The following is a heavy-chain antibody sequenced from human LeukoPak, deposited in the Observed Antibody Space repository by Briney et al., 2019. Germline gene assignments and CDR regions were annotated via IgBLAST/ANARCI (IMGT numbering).Heavy chain of an antibody. CDR1: GFTFSTYS. V-gene: IGHV3-21*01. D-gene: IGHD5-12*01. CDR3: VRGGYRGFDYEY. CDR2: ISPDSNYK. Sequence: PGGSLRLSCAASGFTFSTYSMNWLRLAPGKGLEWVSSISPDSNYKYYADSAKGRFTISRDNAKSSLYLQVNSLRAEDTAVYYCVRGGYRGFDYEYWGQGTLVTVSS. J-gene: IGHJ4*02.